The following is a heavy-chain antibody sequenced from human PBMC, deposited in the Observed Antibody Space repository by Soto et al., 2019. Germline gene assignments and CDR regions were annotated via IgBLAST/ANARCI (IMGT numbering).Heavy chain of an antibody. J-gene: IGHJ4*02. CDR3: ARQSKTTVTKYYFDY. V-gene: IGHV4-39*01. CDR2: IYYSGST. D-gene: IGHD4-17*01. CDR1: GGSISSSSYY. Sequence: SETLSLTCTVSGGSISSSSYYWGWIRQPPGKGLEWIGSIYYSGSTYYNPSLKSRVTISVDTSKNQFSLKLSSVTAADTAVYYCARQSKTTVTKYYFDYWGQGTLVTVS.